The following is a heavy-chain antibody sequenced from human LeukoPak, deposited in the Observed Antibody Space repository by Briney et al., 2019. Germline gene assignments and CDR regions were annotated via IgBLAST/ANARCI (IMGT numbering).Heavy chain of an antibody. Sequence: GGSLRLSCAASGFTFSSYGMPWVRQAPGKGLEWVAVISYDGNNKYYADSVKGRFTISRDNSKNTLYLQMNSLGAEDTAVYYCAKDRPIEGSYYFDYWGQGTLVTVS. V-gene: IGHV3-30*18. CDR2: ISYDGNNK. D-gene: IGHD1-26*01. CDR1: GFTFSSYG. CDR3: AKDRPIEGSYYFDY. J-gene: IGHJ4*02.